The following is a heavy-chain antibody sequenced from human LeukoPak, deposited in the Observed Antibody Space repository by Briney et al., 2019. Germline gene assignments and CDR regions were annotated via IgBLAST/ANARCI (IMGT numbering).Heavy chain of an antibody. D-gene: IGHD5-18*01. CDR3: AKSTGYSYGYNFDY. CDR1: GFTFSNYA. CDR2: VYSDGST. Sequence: PGGSLRLSCAASGFTFSNYALSWVRQAPGKGLDWVSVVYSDGSTYYADSVKGRFTISRDNSKNTVYLQMNSLRDEDTAVYYCAKSTGYSYGYNFDYWGQGTLVTVSS. J-gene: IGHJ4*02. V-gene: IGHV3-23*03.